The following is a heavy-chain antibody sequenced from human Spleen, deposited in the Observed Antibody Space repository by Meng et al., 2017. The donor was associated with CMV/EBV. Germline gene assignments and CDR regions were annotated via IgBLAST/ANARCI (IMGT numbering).Heavy chain of an antibody. D-gene: IGHD1-14*01. CDR3: ARVDGMREEGAFDI. V-gene: IGHV1-2*02. Sequence: ASVKVSCKASGYTFTGYYMHWVRQAPGQGLEWMGWINPNTGDTNYAQKFQGRVTMTRDTSTSTVYMELSSLRSEDTAVYYCARVDGMREEGAFDIWGQGTMVTVSS. CDR1: GYTFTGYY. J-gene: IGHJ3*02. CDR2: INPNTGDT.